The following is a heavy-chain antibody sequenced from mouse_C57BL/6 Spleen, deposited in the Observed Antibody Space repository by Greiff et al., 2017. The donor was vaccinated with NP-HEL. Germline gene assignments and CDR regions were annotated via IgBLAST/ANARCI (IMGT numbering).Heavy chain of an antibody. D-gene: IGHD1-1*01. Sequence: QVQLQQPGAELVRPGTSVKLSCKASGYTFTSYWMHWVKQRPGQGLEWIGVIDPSDSYTNYNQKFKGKATLTVDTSSSTAYMQLSSLTSEDSAVYNCARDYGGWYYCDYWGQGTTLTVSS. J-gene: IGHJ2*01. CDR2: IDPSDSYT. V-gene: IGHV1-59*01. CDR3: ARDYGGWYYCDY. CDR1: GYTFTSYW.